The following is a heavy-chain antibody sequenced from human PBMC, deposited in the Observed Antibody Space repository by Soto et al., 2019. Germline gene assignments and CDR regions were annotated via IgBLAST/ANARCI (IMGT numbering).Heavy chain of an antibody. CDR3: ARLFGVTPASRVQTEDS. V-gene: IGHV4-39*02. CDR2: IYYGGDT. Sequence: QLQLHESGPGLVQPSETLCISYTVSGGSISSSAYYWAWIRQPPGKGLEWIGTIYYGGDTYYNPSLKSRVTISVDTSKCHFSLRLSSVAASVTAVYYCARLFGVTPASRVQTEDSWGQGTPVTVSS. D-gene: IGHD3-16*01. J-gene: IGHJ4*02. CDR1: GGSISSSAYY.